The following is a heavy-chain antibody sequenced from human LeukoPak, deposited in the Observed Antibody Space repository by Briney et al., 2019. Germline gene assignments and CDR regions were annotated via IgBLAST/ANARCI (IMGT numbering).Heavy chain of an antibody. CDR3: ARGRKRAVAGTHEEYFQH. D-gene: IGHD6-19*01. CDR2: INPNSGGT. J-gene: IGHJ1*01. V-gene: IGHV1-2*02. CDR1: GYTFTGYY. Sequence: ASVKVSCKASGYTFTGYYMHWVRQAPGQGLEWMGWINPNSGGTNYAQKFQGRVTMTRDTSISTAYMELSRLRSDDTAVYYCARGRKRAVAGTHEEYFQHWGQGTLVTVSS.